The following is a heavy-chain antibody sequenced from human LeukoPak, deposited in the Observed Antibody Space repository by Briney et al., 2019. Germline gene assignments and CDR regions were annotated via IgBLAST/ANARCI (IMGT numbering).Heavy chain of an antibody. CDR1: GGSISSGGYY. J-gene: IGHJ4*02. CDR3: AVGYSYGYIPFDY. Sequence: SETLSLTCTVSGGSISSGGYYWSWIRQPPGKGLEWIGEINHSGSTNYNPSLKSRVTISVDTSKNQFSLKLSSVTAADTAVYYCAVGYSYGYIPFDYWGQGTLVTVSS. V-gene: IGHV4-39*07. CDR2: INHSGST. D-gene: IGHD5-18*01.